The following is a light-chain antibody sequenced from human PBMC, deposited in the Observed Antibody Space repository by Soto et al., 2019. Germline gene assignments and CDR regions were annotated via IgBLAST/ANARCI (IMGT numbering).Light chain of an antibody. V-gene: IGLV2-8*01. J-gene: IGLJ1*01. CDR3: CSYAGSNNFPYV. CDR2: EVS. CDR1: SSDVGGYNY. Sequence: QSVLPQPPSASGSPGQSVTISCTGTSSDVGGYNYVSWYQQHPGKAPKLMIYEVSKRPSGVPDRFSGSKSGNTASLTVSGLQAEDEADYYCCSYAGSNNFPYVFGTGTKVTVL.